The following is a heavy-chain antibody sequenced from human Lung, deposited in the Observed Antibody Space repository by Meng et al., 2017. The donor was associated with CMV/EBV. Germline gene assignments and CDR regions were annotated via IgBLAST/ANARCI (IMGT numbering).Heavy chain of an antibody. CDR2: IDIDGRDI. Sequence: VPLVGSGVVLVTPGGSLSFSCSVSGFSIHLYWRHWVREVPGKGLEWVSRIDIDGRDITYADSVRGRFSISRDDAKNTLYLQMNSLRAEDTAVYYCAVAAGRVPLEDWGQGTLVTVSS. CDR1: GFSIHLYW. V-gene: IGHV3-74*03. D-gene: IGHD6-13*01. CDR3: AVAAGRVPLED. J-gene: IGHJ4*02.